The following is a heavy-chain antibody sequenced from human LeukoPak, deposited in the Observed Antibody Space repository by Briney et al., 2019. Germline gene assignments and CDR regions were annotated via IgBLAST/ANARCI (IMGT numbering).Heavy chain of an antibody. CDR1: GFTFSSYA. D-gene: IGHD6-13*01. CDR2: MSGSDDST. Sequence: GGSLRLSCAASGFTFSSYAIAWVRQAPGKGLEWVSSMSGSDDSTYYADSVKGRFTIYRDNSKHTMYLQMNSLRAEDTAVYYCASASSHRIAAGGDYWGHGTLVTVSS. J-gene: IGHJ4*01. V-gene: IGHV3-23*01. CDR3: ASASSHRIAAGGDY.